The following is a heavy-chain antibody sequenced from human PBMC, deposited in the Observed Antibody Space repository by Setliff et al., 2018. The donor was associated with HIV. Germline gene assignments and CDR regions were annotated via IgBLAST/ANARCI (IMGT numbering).Heavy chain of an antibody. CDR1: GSSFSSYA. CDR2: ITGSGDST. D-gene: IGHD6-13*01. J-gene: IGHJ6*02. V-gene: IGHV3-23*01. Sequence: GGSLRRSCAASGSSFSSYAMTWVRQAPGKGLEWVSSITGSGDSTYYANSVKGRFTISRDSSKNTLSLQMSSLRAEDTALYYCATGGMAAAGPGGGHGLDVWGQGTTVTVSS. CDR3: ATGGMAAAGPGGGHGLDV.